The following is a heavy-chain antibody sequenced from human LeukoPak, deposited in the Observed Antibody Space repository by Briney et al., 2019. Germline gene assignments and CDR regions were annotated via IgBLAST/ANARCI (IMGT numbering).Heavy chain of an antibody. V-gene: IGHV3-48*03. CDR2: ISSSGSTI. J-gene: IGHJ4*02. Sequence: GGSLRLSCAASGFTFSSYEMNWVRQAPGKGPEWVSYISSSGSTIYYADSVKGRFTISRDNAKNSLYLQMNSLRAEDTAVYYCARGQGAYSGYDYDYWGQGTLVTVSS. CDR1: GFTFSSYE. D-gene: IGHD5-12*01. CDR3: ARGQGAYSGYDYDY.